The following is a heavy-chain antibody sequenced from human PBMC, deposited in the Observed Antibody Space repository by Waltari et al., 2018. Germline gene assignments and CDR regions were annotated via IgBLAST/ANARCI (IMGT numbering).Heavy chain of an antibody. Sequence: QVQLVQSGAEVKKPGSSVKVSCKASGGTFSSYALSWVRQAPGQGLEWMGGIIPILGIANYAQKFQGRVTITADESTSTAYMELSSLRSEDTAVYYCARGECSSTSCYEPYYYYYMDVWGKGTTVTVSS. V-gene: IGHV1-69*04. CDR1: GGTFSSYA. D-gene: IGHD2-2*01. CDR2: IIPILGIA. J-gene: IGHJ6*03. CDR3: ARGECSSTSCYEPYYYYYMDV.